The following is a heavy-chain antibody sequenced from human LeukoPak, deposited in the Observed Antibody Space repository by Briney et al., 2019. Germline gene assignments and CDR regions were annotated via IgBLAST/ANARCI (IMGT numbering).Heavy chain of an antibody. V-gene: IGHV4-31*03. CDR1: GGSISSGGYY. Sequence: PSQTLSLTCTVSGGSISSGGYYWSWIRQHPGKGLEWIGYIYYSGSTYYSPSLKSRVTISVDTSKNQFSLKLSSVTAADTAVYYCARYRSDSSSTPLRYFDLWGRGTLVTVSS. CDR3: ARYRSDSSSTPLRYFDL. CDR2: IYYSGST. D-gene: IGHD6-13*01. J-gene: IGHJ2*01.